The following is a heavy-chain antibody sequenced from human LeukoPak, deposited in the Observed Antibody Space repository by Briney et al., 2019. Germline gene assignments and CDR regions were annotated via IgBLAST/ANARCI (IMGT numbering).Heavy chain of an antibody. CDR1: GFTFSSYG. Sequence: GGSLRLSCAASGFTFSSYGMHWVRQAPGKGLEWVAFIRYDGSNKYYADSVKGRFTISRDSSKNTLYLQMNSLRAEDTAVYYCAKDNHYGSGSHNFDYWGQGTLVTVSS. J-gene: IGHJ4*02. D-gene: IGHD3-10*01. CDR3: AKDNHYGSGSHNFDY. CDR2: IRYDGSNK. V-gene: IGHV3-30*02.